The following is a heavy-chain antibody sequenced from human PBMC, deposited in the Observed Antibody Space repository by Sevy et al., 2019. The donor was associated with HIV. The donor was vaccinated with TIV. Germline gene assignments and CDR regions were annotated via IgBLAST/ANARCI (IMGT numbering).Heavy chain of an antibody. Sequence: GGSLRLSCAASGFTFSSYGMHWVRQAPGKGLEWVAVIWYDGSNKYYADSVKGRFTISRDNSKNTLYLQMNSLRAEDTALYYCAKDIGDYYDSSFDYWGQGTLVTVSS. CDR3: AKDIGDYYDSSFDY. CDR1: GFTFSSYG. V-gene: IGHV3-33*06. CDR2: IWYDGSNK. J-gene: IGHJ4*02. D-gene: IGHD3-22*01.